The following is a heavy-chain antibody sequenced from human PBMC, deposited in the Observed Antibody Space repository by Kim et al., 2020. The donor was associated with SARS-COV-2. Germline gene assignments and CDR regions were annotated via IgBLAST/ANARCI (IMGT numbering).Heavy chain of an antibody. Sequence: ASVKVSCKASGYTFTSHNINWVRQATGQGLEWMGWMNPNSGTTGYTQKFQGRVTMTRNTSTSTAYMELSSLTSEDTAVYYCARPLRSFGRHFDWSFGHWGQGTLVTVSS. CDR1: GYTFTSHN. CDR3: ARPLRSFGRHFDWSFGH. CDR2: MNPNSGTT. D-gene: IGHD3-9*01. V-gene: IGHV1-8*01. J-gene: IGHJ4*02.